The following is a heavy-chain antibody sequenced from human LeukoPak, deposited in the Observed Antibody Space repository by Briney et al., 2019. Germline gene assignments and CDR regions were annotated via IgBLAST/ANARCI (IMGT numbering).Heavy chain of an antibody. CDR2: SKNKGNSYTI. J-gene: IGHJ6*02. Sequence: GGSLRLSCAGSGFTFSDHHMDWVRQAPGKGLEWVGRSKNKGNSYTIDYAASVKGRFTISRDDSKNSLCLQMNSLRAEDTAVYYCAKDPIAVAGNNYYRMDVWGQGTTVSVSS. CDR1: GFTFSDHH. D-gene: IGHD6-19*01. V-gene: IGHV3-72*01. CDR3: AKDPIAVAGNNYYRMDV.